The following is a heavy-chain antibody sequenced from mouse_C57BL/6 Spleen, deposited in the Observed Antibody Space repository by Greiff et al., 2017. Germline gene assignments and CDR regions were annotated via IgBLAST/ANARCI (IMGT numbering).Heavy chain of an antibody. J-gene: IGHJ4*01. CDR2: ISDGGSYT. V-gene: IGHV5-4*01. D-gene: IGHD2-3*01. Sequence: EVQLVESGGGLVKPGGSLKLSCAASGFTFSSYAMSWVRQTPEKRLEWVATISDGGSYTYYPDNVKGRFTISRDNAKNNLYLQMSNLKSEDTAMYYCARVDGYPYAMDYWGQGTSVTVSS. CDR3: ARVDGYPYAMDY. CDR1: GFTFSSYA.